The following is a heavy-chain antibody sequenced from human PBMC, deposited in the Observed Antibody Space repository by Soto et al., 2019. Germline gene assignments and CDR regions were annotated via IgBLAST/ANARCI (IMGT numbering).Heavy chain of an antibody. D-gene: IGHD2-2*01. V-gene: IGHV4-34*01. CDR1: GGSFSGYY. Sequence: SSETLSLTCAGSGGSFSGYYWSWVRQTPGKGLEWIGDINHTGGSNYNPSLKSRVMISVDTAKTQFSLNVTSVTAADTAVYYCAREVGYYSATRRNLYFDYWGPGTLVTVSS. CDR2: INHTGGS. J-gene: IGHJ4*02. CDR3: AREVGYYSATRRNLYFDY.